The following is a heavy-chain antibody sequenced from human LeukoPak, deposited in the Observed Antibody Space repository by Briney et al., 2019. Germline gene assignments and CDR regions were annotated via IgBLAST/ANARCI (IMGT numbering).Heavy chain of an antibody. J-gene: IGHJ5*02. V-gene: IGHV4-34*01. Sequence: SETLSLTYAVYGGSFSGYYWSWIRQPPGKGLEWIGEINHSGSTNYNPSLKSRVTISVDTSKNQFSLKLSSVTAADTAVYYCAREPYYDFWTSGWFDPWGQGTLVTVSS. CDR2: INHSGST. D-gene: IGHD3-3*01. CDR3: AREPYYDFWTSGWFDP. CDR1: GGSFSGYY.